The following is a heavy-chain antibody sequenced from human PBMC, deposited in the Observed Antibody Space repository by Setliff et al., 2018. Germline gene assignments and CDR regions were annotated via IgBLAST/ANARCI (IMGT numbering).Heavy chain of an antibody. V-gene: IGHV3-23*01. D-gene: IGHD3-3*01. CDR3: AKAGGSGFGMDYLDS. Sequence: LRLSCATSGFTFNHFAMAWVRQAPGKGLEWVSIISGDSSFTNYADSVRGRATIFRDSSGNNVYLHMNSLTAADSAMYYCAKAGGSGFGMDYLDSWGQGTLVTVSS. J-gene: IGHJ4*02. CDR2: ISGDSSFT. CDR1: GFTFNHFA.